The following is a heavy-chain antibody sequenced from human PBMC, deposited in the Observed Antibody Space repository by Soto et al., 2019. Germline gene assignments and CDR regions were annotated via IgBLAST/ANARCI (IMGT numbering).Heavy chain of an antibody. CDR2: ISYNGNDK. CDR3: AKDSGRGSADYYCDY. Sequence: QVQLVESGGGVVQPGRSLRLSCAASGFTFSSYGMHWVRQAPGKGLEWVAVISYNGNDKYHVDSVKGRFTISRDNSKNTLYLQMNSLRAEDTAVYYCAKDSGRGSADYYCDYWGQGTLVTVSS. CDR1: GFTFSSYG. J-gene: IGHJ4*02. V-gene: IGHV3-30*18. D-gene: IGHD3-10*01.